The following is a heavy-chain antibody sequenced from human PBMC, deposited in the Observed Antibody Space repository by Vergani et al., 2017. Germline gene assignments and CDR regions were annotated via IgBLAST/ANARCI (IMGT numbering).Heavy chain of an antibody. Sequence: QVQLVQSGAEVKKPGSSVKVSFKASGGTFSSYAISWVRQAPGQGLEWMGRIIPILGIANYAQKFQGRVTITADKSTSTAYMELSSLRSEDTAVYYCAGSYYDILTGDDYYYYYMDVWGKGTTVTVSS. D-gene: IGHD3-9*01. V-gene: IGHV1-69*04. CDR2: IIPILGIA. CDR1: GGTFSSYA. J-gene: IGHJ6*03. CDR3: AGSYYDILTGDDYYYYYMDV.